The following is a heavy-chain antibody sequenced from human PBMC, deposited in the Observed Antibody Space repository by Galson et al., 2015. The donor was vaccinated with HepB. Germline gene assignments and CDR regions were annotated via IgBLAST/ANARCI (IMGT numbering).Heavy chain of an antibody. D-gene: IGHD3-3*01. V-gene: IGHV3-30-3*01. J-gene: IGHJ4*02. CDR2: ISNDGNNK. CDR1: GFTFSTYA. Sequence: SLRLSCAASGFTFSTYAIHWVRQPPGKGLEWLAVISNDGNNKYYSGSVKGRFTISRDNSKNTLSLHMNSLRPGDTAVYYCARVQRWYFWSGLFDSWGQGTLVTVSS. CDR3: ARVQRWYFWSGLFDS.